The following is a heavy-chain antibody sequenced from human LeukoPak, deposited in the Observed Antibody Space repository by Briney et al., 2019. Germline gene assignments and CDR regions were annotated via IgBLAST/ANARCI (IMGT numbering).Heavy chain of an antibody. D-gene: IGHD3-22*01. Sequence: GGSLRLSCAASGFTFSSYSMNWVRQAPWKGLEWVSSISSSSSYIYYADSVKGRFTISRDNAKNSLYLQMNSLRAEDTAVYYCARDDVNYYDSSGTPFDYWGQGTLVTVSS. CDR1: GFTFSSYS. CDR3: ARDDVNYYDSSGTPFDY. V-gene: IGHV3-21*01. J-gene: IGHJ4*02. CDR2: ISSSSSYI.